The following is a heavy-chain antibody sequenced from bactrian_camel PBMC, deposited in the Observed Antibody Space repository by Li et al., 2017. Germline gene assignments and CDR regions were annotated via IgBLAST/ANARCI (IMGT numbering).Heavy chain of an antibody. CDR2: IDSSGIT. Sequence: HVQLVESGGGSVHAGGSLRLSCDGSGRTYVKWCMGWFREVPGKEREAIATIDSSGITAYADSLEGRFTLSQDNDKNTLYLAINRLEPDDTDDLYWGQGTQVTVS. J-gene: IGHJ4*01. CDR1: GRTYVKWC. V-gene: IGHV3S55*01.